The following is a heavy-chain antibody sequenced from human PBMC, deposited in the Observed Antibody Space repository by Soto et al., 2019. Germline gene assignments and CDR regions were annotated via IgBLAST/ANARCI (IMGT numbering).Heavy chain of an antibody. CDR3: ARGPVVTPFVDY. Sequence: SETLSLTCTVSGGSVTSGNYYWSWIRQPPGKGLEWIGHINYSGSTNYNPSLKSRVTISVDASKNQFSLKLSSVTAADTAIYYCARGPVVTPFVDYWGQGTLVTVSS. D-gene: IGHD2-21*02. CDR2: INYSGST. CDR1: GGSVTSGNYY. V-gene: IGHV4-61*01. J-gene: IGHJ4*02.